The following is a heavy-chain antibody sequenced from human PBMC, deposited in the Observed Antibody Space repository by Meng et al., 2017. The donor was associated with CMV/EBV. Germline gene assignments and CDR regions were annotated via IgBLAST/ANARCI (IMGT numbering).Heavy chain of an antibody. D-gene: IGHD2-8*02. V-gene: IGHV4-39*07. CDR1: GGSISSSSYH. Sequence: GSLRLSCTVSGGSISSSSYHWGWIRQPPGKGLEWIGSIYYSGSTYYNPSLKSRVTISVDTSKNQFSLKLSSVTAADTAVYYCARDSTAYWYYYYYYGMDVWGQGTTVTVSS. CDR2: IYYSGST. J-gene: IGHJ6*02. CDR3: ARDSTAYWYYYYYYGMDV.